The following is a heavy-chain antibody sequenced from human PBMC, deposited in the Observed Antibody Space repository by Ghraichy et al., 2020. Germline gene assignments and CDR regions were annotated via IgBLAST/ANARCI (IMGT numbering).Heavy chain of an antibody. Sequence: SETLSLTCTVSGDSISNGYWSWIRQPPGRGLEWMGYISSSGTTNYESALKSRVTISIDMTKNQFSLRLSSVTAADTAVYFCARDKKMTDTTSAGFDFWGQGVLVTVSS. J-gene: IGHJ4*02. CDR3: ARDKKMTDTTSAGFDF. V-gene: IGHV4-59*01. CDR1: GDSISNGY. CDR2: ISSSGTT. D-gene: IGHD2-15*01.